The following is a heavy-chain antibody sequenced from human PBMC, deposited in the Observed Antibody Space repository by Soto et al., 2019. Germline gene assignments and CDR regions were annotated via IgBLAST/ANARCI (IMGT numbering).Heavy chain of an antibody. CDR1: GGTFSNHA. CDR3: VRGDDFDYYYGLDV. CDR2: VIPMFGTA. D-gene: IGHD3-16*01. J-gene: IGHJ6*02. Sequence: ASVKVSCKASGGTFSNHAISWVRQAPGQGLEWMGGVIPMFGTANYAQKFQGRVTTTADKSTNTVYMELSSLTSEDTAVYYCVRGDDFDYYYGLDVWGQGTTVTV. V-gene: IGHV1-69*06.